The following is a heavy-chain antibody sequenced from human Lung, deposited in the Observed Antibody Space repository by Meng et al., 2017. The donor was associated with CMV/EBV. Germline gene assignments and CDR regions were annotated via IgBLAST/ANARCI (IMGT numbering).Heavy chain of an antibody. D-gene: IGHD3-3*01. Sequence: GESLKISCAASGFTFSSYAMHWVRQAPGKGLEWVAVISYDGSNKYYADSVKGRFIISRDNSKNTLYLQMNSLRAEDTAVYYCARELRFLEWLLPTSYYYYGMDVWGQGXTVTVSS. J-gene: IGHJ6*02. CDR1: GFTFSSYA. V-gene: IGHV3-30-3*01. CDR3: ARELRFLEWLLPTSYYYYGMDV. CDR2: ISYDGSNK.